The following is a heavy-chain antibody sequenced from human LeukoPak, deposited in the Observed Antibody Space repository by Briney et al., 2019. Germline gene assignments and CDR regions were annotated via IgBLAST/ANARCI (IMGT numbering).Heavy chain of an antibody. V-gene: IGHV3-9*01. J-gene: IGHJ5*02. D-gene: IGHD6-13*01. Sequence: PGGSLRLSCAASGFTFDDYAMHWVRQAPGKGLEWVSGISWNSGSIGYADSVKGRFTISRDNAKNSLYLQMNSLRAEDTALYYCAKDRYSSSSGRFDPWGQGTLVTVSS. CDR3: AKDRYSSSSGRFDP. CDR1: GFTFDDYA. CDR2: ISWNSGSI.